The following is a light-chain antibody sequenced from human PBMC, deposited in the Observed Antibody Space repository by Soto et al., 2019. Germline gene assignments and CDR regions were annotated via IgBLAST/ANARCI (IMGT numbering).Light chain of an antibody. CDR1: SSNTGAGYD. CDR2: GNS. V-gene: IGLV1-40*01. CDR3: QSYDGSLSGYV. Sequence: QSVLTQPPSVSGAPGQSVTISCTGSSSNTGAGYDVHWYQHLPGTAPKLLIYGNSNRPSGVPDRFSGSKSGTSASLAITGLQAEDEADYYCQSYDGSLSGYVFGTGTKVTVL. J-gene: IGLJ1*01.